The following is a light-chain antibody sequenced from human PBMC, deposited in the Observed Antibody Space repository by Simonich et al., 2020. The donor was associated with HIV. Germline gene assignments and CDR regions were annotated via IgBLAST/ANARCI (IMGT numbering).Light chain of an antibody. CDR2: DVS. J-gene: IGLJ2*01. CDR3: SSYTSSSTLGVV. Sequence: QSALTQPASVSGSPGQSITLSCTGTSSDVGGYKYVSWYQQHPGKAPKLMIYDVSNRPPGVSNRFSGSKSGNTASLTISGLQAEDEADYYCSSYTSSSTLGVVFGGGTKLTVL. CDR1: SSDVGGYKY. V-gene: IGLV2-14*03.